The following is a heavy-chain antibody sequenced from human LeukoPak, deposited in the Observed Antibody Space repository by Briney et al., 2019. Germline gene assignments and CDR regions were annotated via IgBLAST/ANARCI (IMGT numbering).Heavy chain of an antibody. J-gene: IGHJ4*02. D-gene: IGHD2-21*01. Sequence: PSETLSLTCTVSGGSISSSSYYWGWIRQPPGKGLEWLSTISGGGGSTYYADSVKGRFTISRDNSKNTLYLHMKSLRAEDTAVYYCAKGSGWLLPQYFDFWGQGTLVTVSS. CDR3: AKGSGWLLPQYFDF. CDR1: GGSISSSSYY. CDR2: ISGGGGST. V-gene: IGHV3-23*01.